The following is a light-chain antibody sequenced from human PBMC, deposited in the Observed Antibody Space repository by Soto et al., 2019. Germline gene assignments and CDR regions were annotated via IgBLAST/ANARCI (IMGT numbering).Light chain of an antibody. J-gene: IGKJ5*01. CDR3: QQYGSSPPIT. V-gene: IGKV3-20*01. CDR2: GAS. CDR1: HSVNNY. Sequence: TALTQTTGTRSLSPGESATLSCRASHSVNNYLAWYQQKPGQAPRLLIYGASSRATGIPDRFSGSGSRTDFTLTISRLEPEDFAVYFCQQYGSSPPITFGQGTRLEIK.